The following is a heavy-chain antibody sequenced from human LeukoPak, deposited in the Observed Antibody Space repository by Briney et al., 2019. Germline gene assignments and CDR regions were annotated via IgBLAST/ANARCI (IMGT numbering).Heavy chain of an antibody. CDR1: GGSISSYY. V-gene: IGHV4-59*12. Sequence: SETLSLTCTVSGGSISSYYWSWIRQPPGKGLEWIGYIYYSGGTNYNPSLKSRVTMSVDTSKNQFSLKLSSVTAADTAVYYCARDGELYGSHFDYWGQGTLVTVSS. CDR2: IYYSGGT. CDR3: ARDGELYGSHFDY. J-gene: IGHJ4*02. D-gene: IGHD4-17*01.